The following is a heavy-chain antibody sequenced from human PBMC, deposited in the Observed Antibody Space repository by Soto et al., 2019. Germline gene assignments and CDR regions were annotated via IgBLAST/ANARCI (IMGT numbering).Heavy chain of an antibody. J-gene: IGHJ6*03. V-gene: IGHV3-48*01. CDR3: ASALGYCSGGSCYSGYYYYYMDV. D-gene: IGHD2-15*01. CDR1: GFTFSSYS. CDR2: ISSSSSTI. Sequence: PGGSLRLSCAASGFTFSSYSMNWVRQAPGKGLEWVSYISSSSSTIYYADSVKGRFTISRDNAKNPLYLQMNSLRAEDTAVYYCASALGYCSGGSCYSGYYYYYMDVWGKGTTVTVSS.